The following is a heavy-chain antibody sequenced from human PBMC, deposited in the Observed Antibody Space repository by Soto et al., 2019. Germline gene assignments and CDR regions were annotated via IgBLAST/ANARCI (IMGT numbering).Heavy chain of an antibody. V-gene: IGHV1-18*01. J-gene: IGHJ4*02. CDR3: ARDRDDFWSGYSPADY. D-gene: IGHD3-3*01. Sequence: ASVKVSCKASGYTFTSYGISWVRQAPGQGLEWMGWISAYNGNTNYAQKLQGRVTMTTDTSTSTAYMELRSLRSDDTAVYYCARDRDDFWSGYSPADYWGQGTLVTVS. CDR1: GYTFTSYG. CDR2: ISAYNGNT.